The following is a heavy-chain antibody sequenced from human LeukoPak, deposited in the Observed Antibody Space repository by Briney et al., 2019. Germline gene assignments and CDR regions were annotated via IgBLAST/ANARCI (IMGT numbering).Heavy chain of an antibody. Sequence: PSETLSLTCIVSGGSITTSDNYWGWIRQPAGKGLEWIGRIYTSGSTTYNPSLKSRVTMSVDTSKNQFSLKLSSVTAADTAVYYCARVSSRRLPPSYSYDRRNYFDYWGQGTLVTVSS. CDR2: IYTSGST. V-gene: IGHV4-61*02. CDR3: ARVSSRRLPPSYSYDRRNYFDY. J-gene: IGHJ4*02. D-gene: IGHD3-22*01. CDR1: GGSITTSDNY.